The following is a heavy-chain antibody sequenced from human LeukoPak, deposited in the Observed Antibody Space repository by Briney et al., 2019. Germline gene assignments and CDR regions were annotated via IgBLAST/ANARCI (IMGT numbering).Heavy chain of an antibody. CDR2: IRYDGSTK. CDR3: AKDTYCSSNDCYIRAFYMFDY. D-gene: IGHD2-2*01. J-gene: IGHJ4*02. CDR1: GFTFSNYG. V-gene: IGHV3-30*02. Sequence: PGGSLRLPCVASGFTFSNYGIHWVRQAPGKGLEWVAFIRYDGSTKYYADSVKGRFTISRDNSKNTLYLQMNSLRAEDTAVYYCAKDTYCSSNDCYIRAFYMFDYWGQGTLVTVSS.